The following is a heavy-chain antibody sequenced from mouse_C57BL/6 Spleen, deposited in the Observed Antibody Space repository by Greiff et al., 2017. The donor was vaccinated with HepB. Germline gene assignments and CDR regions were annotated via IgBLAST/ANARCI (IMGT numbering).Heavy chain of an antibody. CDR1: GFTFSSYT. D-gene: IGHD2-5*01. CDR2: ISGGGGNT. V-gene: IGHV5-9*01. CDR3: ARQRGHYYSNYVFDY. Sequence: EVKVVESGGGLVKPGGSLKLSCAASGFTFSSYTMSWVRQTPEKRLEWVATISGGGGNTYYPDSVKGRFTISRDNAKNTLYLQMSSLRSEDTALYYCARQRGHYYSNYVFDYWGQGTTLTVSS. J-gene: IGHJ2*01.